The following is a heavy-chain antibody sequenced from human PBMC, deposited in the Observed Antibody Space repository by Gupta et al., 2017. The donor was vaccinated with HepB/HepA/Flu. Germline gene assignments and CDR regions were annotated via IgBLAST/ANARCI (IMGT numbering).Heavy chain of an antibody. CDR1: GFTFSSYG. Sequence: EVKLVESGGHLEQPGGSLRLSCAASGFTFSSYGMNWVRQTPKKGLEWVSYISGSGTTIYYADSVKGRFTISRDNAKNSLYLQMNSLRAEDTAVYYCASYYYDSSGTHFWGQGTLVTVSS. J-gene: IGHJ4*02. CDR2: ISGSGTTI. CDR3: ASYYYDSSGTHF. D-gene: IGHD3-22*01. V-gene: IGHV3-48*01.